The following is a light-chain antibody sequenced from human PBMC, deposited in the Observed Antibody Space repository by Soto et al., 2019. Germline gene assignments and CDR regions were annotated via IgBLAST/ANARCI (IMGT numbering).Light chain of an antibody. V-gene: IGKV3-20*01. CDR3: EQYGSSPPIT. CDR1: QSVSSSY. CDR2: GAS. J-gene: IGKJ5*01. Sequence: ELVLTQSPGTLSLSPGERATLSCRASQSVSSSYLAWYQQKPGQAPRLLIYGASSRANGIPDRFSGSGSGTYVTLAISRLEPEDFAVYYCEQYGSSPPITFGHGTRLEIK.